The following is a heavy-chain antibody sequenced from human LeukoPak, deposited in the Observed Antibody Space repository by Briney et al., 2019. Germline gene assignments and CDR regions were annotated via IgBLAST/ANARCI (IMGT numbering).Heavy chain of an antibody. CDR3: AKPKTAYGDYPNSFDY. CDR2: ISYDGSNK. D-gene: IGHD4-17*01. Sequence: GRSLRLSCAASGFTFSSYGMHWVRQAPGKGLEWVAVISYDGSNKYYADSVKDRFTISRDNSKNTLYLQMNSLRAEDTAVYYCAKPKTAYGDYPNSFDYWGQGTLVTVSS. V-gene: IGHV3-30*18. J-gene: IGHJ4*02. CDR1: GFTFSSYG.